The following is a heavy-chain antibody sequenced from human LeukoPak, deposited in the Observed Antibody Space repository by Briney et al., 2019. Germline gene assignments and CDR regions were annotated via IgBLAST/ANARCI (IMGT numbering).Heavy chain of an antibody. Sequence: GGSLRLSCAASGFTFSSYGMHWVRQAPGKGLEWVAGISYDGRNKGYVDSVKGRFTISRDNSKNTLYLQMNSLRAEDTAVYNCAKDRGYSHGFDYWGQGTLATVSS. CDR1: GFTFSSYG. J-gene: IGHJ4*02. CDR3: AKDRGYSHGFDY. V-gene: IGHV3-30*18. CDR2: ISYDGRNK. D-gene: IGHD5-18*01.